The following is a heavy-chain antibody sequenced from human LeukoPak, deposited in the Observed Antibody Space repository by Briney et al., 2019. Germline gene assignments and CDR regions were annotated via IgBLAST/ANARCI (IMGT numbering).Heavy chain of an antibody. CDR1: GFTFSSYG. V-gene: IGHV3-33*01. CDR2: IWYDGSNK. CDR3: AREGPRGNSQFDY. Sequence: GGSLRLSCAASGFTFSSYGMHWVRQAPGKGLEWVALIWYDGSNKYYTDSVKGRLTISRDNSKNTLYLRMNSLRAEDTAIYYCAREGPRGNSQFDYWGQGTLVTVSS. J-gene: IGHJ4*02. D-gene: IGHD2/OR15-2a*01.